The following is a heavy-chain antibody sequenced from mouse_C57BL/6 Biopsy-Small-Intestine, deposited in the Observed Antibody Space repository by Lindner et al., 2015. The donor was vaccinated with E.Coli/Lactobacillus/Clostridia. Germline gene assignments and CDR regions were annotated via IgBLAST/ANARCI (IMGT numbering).Heavy chain of an antibody. Sequence: SVKVSCKASGYTFTGYYLHWVRQAPGQGLEWMGWIHPNSGGTNYAQNFQGRVTMTRDTSISTAYMELSRLRSDDTAVYYCATRGVHYDSCFDYWGQGTLVTVSS. CDR1: GYTFTGYY. CDR2: IHPNSGGT. V-gene: IGHV1-64*01. J-gene: IGHJ4*01. D-gene: IGHD2-3*01. CDR3: ATRGVHYDSCFDY.